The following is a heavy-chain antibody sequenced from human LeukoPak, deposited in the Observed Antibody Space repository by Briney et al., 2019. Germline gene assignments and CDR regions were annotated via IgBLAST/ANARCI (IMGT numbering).Heavy chain of an antibody. V-gene: IGHV1-18*01. CDR2: ISAYNGNT. CDR3: ARGHHQLPLDYFDF. Sequence: ASVKVSCKASGYIFTSYGFTWVRQAPGQGLEWMGWISAYNGNTNFAQKLQGRVTMTTDTSTSTAYMELRSLGSDDTAVYYCARGHHQLPLDYFDFWGQGTLVTVSS. CDR1: GYIFTSYG. J-gene: IGHJ4*02. D-gene: IGHD1-1*01.